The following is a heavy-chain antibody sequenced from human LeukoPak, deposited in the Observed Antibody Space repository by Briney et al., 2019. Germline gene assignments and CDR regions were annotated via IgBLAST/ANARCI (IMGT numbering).Heavy chain of an antibody. CDR2: IYYSGST. CDR3: ARGLRRLGYNWFDP. Sequence: SQTLSLTCTVSGGSISSGDYYWSWIRQPPGKGLEWIGYIYYSGSTYYNPSLKSRVTISVDTSKNQFSLKLSSVTAADTAVYYCARGLRRLGYNWFDPWGQGTLVTVSS. J-gene: IGHJ5*02. D-gene: IGHD6-19*01. V-gene: IGHV4-30-4*01. CDR1: GGSISSGDYY.